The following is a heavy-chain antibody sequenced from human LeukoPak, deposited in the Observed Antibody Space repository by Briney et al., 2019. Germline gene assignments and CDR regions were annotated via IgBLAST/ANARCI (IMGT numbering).Heavy chain of an antibody. Sequence: GGSLRLSCAASGFTFSTYSMNWVRQAPGKGLEWVAVIWYDGSNKYYADSVKGRFTISRGNSKNTLYLQMNSLRAEDTAVYYCARAGADSYGAFDIWGQGTMVTVSS. CDR2: IWYDGSNK. CDR3: ARAGADSYGAFDI. V-gene: IGHV3-33*08. CDR1: GFTFSTYS. D-gene: IGHD3-16*01. J-gene: IGHJ3*02.